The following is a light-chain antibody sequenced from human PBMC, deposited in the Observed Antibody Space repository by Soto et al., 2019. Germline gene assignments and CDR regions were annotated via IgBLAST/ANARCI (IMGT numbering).Light chain of an antibody. J-gene: IGLJ1*01. CDR1: SSDIGSYNL. CDR3: WAYAGSNSYV. V-gene: IGLV2-23*02. CDR2: EVD. Sequence: QSVLTQPASLSGSPGQSITISCTGTSSDIGSYNLVSWYQQHPGKVPKVMIYEVDKRPSGVSNRFSGSKSGNTASLTISGLQSEDEADYYCWAYAGSNSYVFGTGTKVTVL.